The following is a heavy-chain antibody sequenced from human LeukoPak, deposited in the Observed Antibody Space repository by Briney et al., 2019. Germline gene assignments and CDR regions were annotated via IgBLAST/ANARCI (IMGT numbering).Heavy chain of an antibody. V-gene: IGHV3-23*01. D-gene: IGHD6-13*01. CDR2: ISGSGEST. Sequence: GGSLRLSCAASGFTFSTYGMNWVRQAPGKGLEWVSAISGSGESTYNADSVKGRFTISRDNSKNTLYLQMNRLRAEDTAVYYCAKDSRTTYDSSWLYYFDSWGQGTLVTVSS. CDR3: AKDSRTTYDSSWLYYFDS. CDR1: GFTFSTYG. J-gene: IGHJ4*02.